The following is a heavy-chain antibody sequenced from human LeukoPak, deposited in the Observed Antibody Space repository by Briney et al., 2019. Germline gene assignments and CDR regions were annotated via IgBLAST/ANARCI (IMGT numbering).Heavy chain of an antibody. Sequence: ASVKVSCKASGYTFANFAISWLRQAPGQGLEWMGWITAYNNNRNYAQNFQDRLTMTTDTSTSTAYMELGSLRSDDTAVYYCARGEGWFDPWGQGTLVTVSS. CDR3: ARGEGWFDP. CDR2: ITAYNNNR. CDR1: GYTFANFA. J-gene: IGHJ5*02. V-gene: IGHV1-18*01.